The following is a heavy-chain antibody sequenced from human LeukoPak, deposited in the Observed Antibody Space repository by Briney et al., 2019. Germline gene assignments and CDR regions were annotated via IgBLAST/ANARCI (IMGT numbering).Heavy chain of an antibody. V-gene: IGHV3-72*01. CDR2: SRDRAHSYTT. CDR1: GFTFSDHY. J-gene: IGHJ4*02. Sequence: PGGSLRLSCVVSGFTFSDHYMDWVRQAPGKGLEWVGRSRDRAHSYTTEYAPSVKGRFTISRDDTKNSLHLQMKSLKTEDTAVYYCARAPPIGVTYSFDFWGQGTLVTVSS. CDR3: ARAPPIGVTYSFDF. D-gene: IGHD2-21*02.